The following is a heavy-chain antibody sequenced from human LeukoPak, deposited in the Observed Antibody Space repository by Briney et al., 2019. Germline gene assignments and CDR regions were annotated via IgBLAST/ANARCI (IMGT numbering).Heavy chain of an antibody. D-gene: IGHD3-10*01. CDR3: ARNGDGTFGSGSYYSDY. J-gene: IGHJ4*02. CDR1: GGSISSSSYY. Sequence: MPSETLSLTCTVSGGSISSSSYYWSWIRQPAGKGLEWIGRIYTSGSTNYNPSLKGRVTISLDTSKNQFSLKLSSVTAADTAVYYCARNGDGTFGSGSYYSDYWGQGTLVTVSS. CDR2: IYTSGST. V-gene: IGHV4-61*02.